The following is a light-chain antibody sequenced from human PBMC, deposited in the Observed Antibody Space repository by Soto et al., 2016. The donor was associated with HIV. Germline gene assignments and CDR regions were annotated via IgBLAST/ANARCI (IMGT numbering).Light chain of an antibody. J-gene: IGLJ2*01. Sequence: SYELTQPPSVSVSPGQTASITCSGDKLGDKFVCWYQQKSGQSPVLVIYQDNKRPSGIPGRFSGSNSGNTATLTISGTQALDEADYYCQAWDSSTDVVFGGGTKLTVL. CDR2: QDN. CDR1: KLGDKF. CDR3: QAWDSSTDVV. V-gene: IGLV3-1*01.